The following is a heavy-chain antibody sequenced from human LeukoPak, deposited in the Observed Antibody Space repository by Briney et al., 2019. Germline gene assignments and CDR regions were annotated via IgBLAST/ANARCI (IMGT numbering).Heavy chain of an antibody. Sequence: PSETLSLTCTVSGGSISTYYWSWIRQPPGKRLEWIGYIYDSGSTNYNPSLKSRVTISVDTSKNQFSLKLSSVTAADTAVYYCARDGSSSWSRWFDPWGQGTLVTVSS. J-gene: IGHJ5*02. CDR3: ARDGSSSWSRWFDP. CDR1: GGSISTYY. V-gene: IGHV4-59*01. D-gene: IGHD6-13*01. CDR2: IYDSGST.